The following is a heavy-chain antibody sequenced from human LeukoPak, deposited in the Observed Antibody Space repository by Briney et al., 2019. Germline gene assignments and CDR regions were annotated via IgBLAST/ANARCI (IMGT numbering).Heavy chain of an antibody. CDR2: ISTSSSYK. CDR1: GFTFRSYS. D-gene: IGHD3-9*01. J-gene: IGHJ5*02. Sequence: PGGSLRLSCAASGFTFRSYSMKWVRQAPGKGLEWVSSISTSSSYKYYADSVKGRFTISRDNAKNSLYLQMNSLRAEDTAVYYCASLDDILTWGQGTLVTVSS. CDR3: ASLDDILT. V-gene: IGHV3-21*01.